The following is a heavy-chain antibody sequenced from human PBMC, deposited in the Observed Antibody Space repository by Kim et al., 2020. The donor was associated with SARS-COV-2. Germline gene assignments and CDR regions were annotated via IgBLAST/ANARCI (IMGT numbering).Heavy chain of an antibody. J-gene: IGHJ4*02. CDR2: IIPIFGTA. CDR3: ARAWRGVTPRAFDY. D-gene: IGHD2-21*02. Sequence: SVKVSCKASGGTFSSYAISWVRQAPGQGLEWMGGIIPIFGTANYAQKFQGRVTITADKSTSTAYMELSSLRSEDTAVYYCARAWRGVTPRAFDYWGQGTLVTVSS. CDR1: GGTFSSYA. V-gene: IGHV1-69*06.